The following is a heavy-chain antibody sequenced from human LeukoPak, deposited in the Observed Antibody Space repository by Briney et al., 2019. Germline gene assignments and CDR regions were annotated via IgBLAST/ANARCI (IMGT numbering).Heavy chain of an antibody. Sequence: ASVKVSCKASGYTFTSYDINWVRQATGQGLEWMGWMNPNSGNTGYAQKFQGRVTMTRNTSISTAYMELSSLRSGDTAVYYCARGSGSSWFPDLDYWGRGTLVTVSS. J-gene: IGHJ4*02. V-gene: IGHV1-8*01. CDR2: MNPNSGNT. CDR3: ARGSGSSWFPDLDY. CDR1: GYTFTSYD. D-gene: IGHD6-13*01.